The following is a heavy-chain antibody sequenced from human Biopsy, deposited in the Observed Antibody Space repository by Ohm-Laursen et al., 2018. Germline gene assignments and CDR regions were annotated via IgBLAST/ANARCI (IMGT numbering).Heavy chain of an antibody. CDR2: IIPIVGIT. V-gene: IGHV1-69*04. D-gene: IGHD3-10*01. CDR1: GDTLSRSA. J-gene: IGHJ6*02. Sequence: ASVKVSCNASGDTLSRSAFFWVRQAPGQGLVYLGRIIPIVGITNHAQTFQGRITLTADKSTFMVYMELSRLRSDDTAIYYCARGGSGSGYYGMDVWGQGATVSVSS. CDR3: ARGGSGSGYYGMDV.